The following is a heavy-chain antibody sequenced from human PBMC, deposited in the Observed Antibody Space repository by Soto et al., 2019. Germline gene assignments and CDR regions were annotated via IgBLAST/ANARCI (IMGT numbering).Heavy chain of an antibody. CDR1: GFTFSGSA. Sequence: GGSLRLSCEASGFTFSGSAMHWVRQASGKGLEWVGRIRSKANSYATAYAASVKGRFSISRDESKNTAYLQMNSLKTEDTAVYYCTSHSPEDMIRKWGQGTQVTVS. J-gene: IGHJ4*02. CDR2: IRSKANSYAT. V-gene: IGHV3-73*01. D-gene: IGHD3-22*01. CDR3: TSHSPEDMIRK.